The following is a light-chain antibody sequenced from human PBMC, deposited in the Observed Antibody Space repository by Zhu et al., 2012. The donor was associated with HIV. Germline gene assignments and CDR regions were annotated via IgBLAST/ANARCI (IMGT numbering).Light chain of an antibody. CDR3: QNYYNAPIT. V-gene: IGKV1-NL1*01. CDR1: QGISNS. CDR2: AAS. Sequence: DIQMTQSPSSLSASAGDRVTITCRASQGISNSLAWYQQKPGKPPKLLLYAASSLESGVPSRFSGSGSGTDYTLTISSLQPEDSATYYCQNYYNAPITFGQGTRLDIK. J-gene: IGKJ5*01.